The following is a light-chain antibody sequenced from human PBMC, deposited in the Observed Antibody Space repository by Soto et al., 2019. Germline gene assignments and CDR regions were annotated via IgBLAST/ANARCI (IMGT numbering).Light chain of an antibody. CDR2: DVS. Sequence: QSALTQPRSVSGSPGQSVTISCTGTSSDVGGYNYVSWYQQHPGKAPKLMIYDVSKRPSGVHDRFSGSKSGNTASLTISGLQAEDEADYYCCSYAGSSLYVFGTGTKVTVL. J-gene: IGLJ1*01. V-gene: IGLV2-11*01. CDR3: CSYAGSSLYV. CDR1: SSDVGGYNY.